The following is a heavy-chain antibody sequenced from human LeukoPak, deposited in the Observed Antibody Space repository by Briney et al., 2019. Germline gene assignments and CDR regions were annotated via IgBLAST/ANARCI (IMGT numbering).Heavy chain of an antibody. CDR2: IWNNGSNK. Sequence: WRSLRLSCAASGFTFSSYCMHWVRQAPGKGLEWIAFIWNNGSNKYYADSVKGRLTICRDNSKNTLYLKMNSVRAEDTAVYYCAREDSSGYSYYFDYWGQGTLVTVSS. CDR1: GFTFSSYC. CDR3: AREDSSGYSYYFDY. D-gene: IGHD3-22*01. V-gene: IGHV3-33*01. J-gene: IGHJ4*02.